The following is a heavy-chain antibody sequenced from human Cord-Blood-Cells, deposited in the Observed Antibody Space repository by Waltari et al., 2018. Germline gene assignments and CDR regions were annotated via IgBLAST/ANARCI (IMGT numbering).Heavy chain of an antibody. Sequence: QVQLVESGGGVVQPGRSLRLSCAASGFTFRRYALHWVLQATGKGLECVGVISYDGSNKYYADSVKGRFTISRDNSKNTLYLQMNSLRAEDTAVYYCARDPPGKQWLVPDYWGQGTLVTVSS. D-gene: IGHD6-19*01. CDR3: ARDPPGKQWLVPDY. CDR2: ISYDGSNK. CDR1: GFTFRRYA. J-gene: IGHJ4*02. V-gene: IGHV3-30*04.